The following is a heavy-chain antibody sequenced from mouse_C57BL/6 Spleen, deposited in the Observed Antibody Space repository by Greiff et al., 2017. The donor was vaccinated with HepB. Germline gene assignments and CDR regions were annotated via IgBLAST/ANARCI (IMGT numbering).Heavy chain of an antibody. V-gene: IGHV1-50*01. D-gene: IGHD2-3*01. CDR1: GYTFTSYW. CDR3: ARIYDGDAMDY. J-gene: IGHJ4*01. Sequence: QVQLQQPGAELVKPGASVKLSCKASGYTFTSYWMQWVKQRPGQGLEWIGEIDPSDSYTNYNQKFKGKATLTVDTSSSTAYMQLSSLTSEDSAVYYCARIYDGDAMDYWGQGTSVTVSS. CDR2: IDPSDSYT.